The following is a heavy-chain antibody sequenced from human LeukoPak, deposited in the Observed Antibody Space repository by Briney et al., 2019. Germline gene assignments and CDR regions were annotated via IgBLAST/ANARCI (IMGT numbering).Heavy chain of an antibody. V-gene: IGHV6-1*01. CDR3: ARADSSGYYYGPPYYYYGMDV. Sequence: SQTLSLTCAISGDSVSSNSAAWHWIRQSPSRGLEWLGRTYYRSKWYNDYAVSVKSRITINPDTSKNQFSLQLNSVTPEDTAVYYCARADSSGYYYGPPYYYYGMDVWGQGTTVTVSS. D-gene: IGHD3-22*01. J-gene: IGHJ6*02. CDR1: GDSVSSNSAA. CDR2: TYYRSKWYN.